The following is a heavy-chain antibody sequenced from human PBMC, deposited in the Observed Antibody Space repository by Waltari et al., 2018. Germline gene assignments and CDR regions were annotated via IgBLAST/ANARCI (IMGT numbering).Heavy chain of an antibody. J-gene: IGHJ4*02. CDR1: GYTFTSYA. Sequence: QVQLVQSGAEVTTPGASVKVSCQASGYTFTSYAMLWVRQAHGQRLEGMGRINAGNGSTKYSQKFQGRVTITRDTSASTAYMELSSLRSEDTAVYYCARGYCSGGSCYRKGFDYWGQGTLVTVSS. CDR2: INAGNGST. CDR3: ARGYCSGGSCYRKGFDY. D-gene: IGHD2-15*01. V-gene: IGHV1-3*01.